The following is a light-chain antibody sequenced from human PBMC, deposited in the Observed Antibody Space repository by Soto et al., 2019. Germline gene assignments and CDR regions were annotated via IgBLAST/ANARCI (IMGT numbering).Light chain of an antibody. CDR1: QTISRF. CDR3: QQSFSTPPT. V-gene: IGKV1-39*01. CDR2: DAS. Sequence: DIQMTQSPSSLSASVGDRVTITCRASQTISRFLNWYQWKPGKAPKFLIHDASNLQGGVPTRFSGSGSGTEFTLSISSLQPEDFATYYCQQSFSTPPTFGQGTTLEIK. J-gene: IGKJ2*01.